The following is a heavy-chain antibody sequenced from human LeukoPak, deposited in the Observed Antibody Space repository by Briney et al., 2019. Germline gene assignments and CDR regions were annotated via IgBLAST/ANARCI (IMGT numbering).Heavy chain of an antibody. Sequence: GRSLRLSCAASGFTFSSYAMHWVRQAPGKGLEWVAVISYDGSNKYYADSVKGRFTISRDNSKNTLYLQMNSLRAEDTAVYYCARGGRGSMVRGVITQYYFDYWGQGTLVTVSS. CDR1: GFTFSSYA. J-gene: IGHJ4*02. D-gene: IGHD3-10*01. V-gene: IGHV3-30-3*01. CDR2: ISYDGSNK. CDR3: ARGGRGSMVRGVITQYYFDY.